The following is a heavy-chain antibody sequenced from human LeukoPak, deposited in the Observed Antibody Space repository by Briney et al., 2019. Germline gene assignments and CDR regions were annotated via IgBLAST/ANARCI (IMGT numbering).Heavy chain of an antibody. CDR3: ARGGRYYYGSGRLDY. CDR1: GFTFSSYS. V-gene: IGHV3-48*04. J-gene: IGHJ4*02. D-gene: IGHD3-10*01. CDR2: ISSSGSTI. Sequence: GGSLRLSCAASGFTFSSYSMNWVRQAPGKGLEWVSYISSSGSTIYYADSVKGRFTTSRDNAKNSLYLQMNSLRAEDTAVYYCARGGRYYYGSGRLDYWGQGTLVTVSS.